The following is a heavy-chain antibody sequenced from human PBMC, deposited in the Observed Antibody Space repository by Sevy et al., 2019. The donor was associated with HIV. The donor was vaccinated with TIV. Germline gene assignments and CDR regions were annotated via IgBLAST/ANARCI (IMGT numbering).Heavy chain of an antibody. D-gene: IGHD3-22*01. Sequence: ASVKVSCKVSGYTLTELSIHWVRQAPVKGLEWLVTFDPEDGKTIYAQNFQGRVTMTEDTSTDTTYMELSSLRSEDTAVYYCASTRDYYDSSGYYFDYWGQGTLVTVSS. CDR1: GYTLTELS. V-gene: IGHV1-24*01. CDR2: FDPEDGKT. CDR3: ASTRDYYDSSGYYFDY. J-gene: IGHJ4*02.